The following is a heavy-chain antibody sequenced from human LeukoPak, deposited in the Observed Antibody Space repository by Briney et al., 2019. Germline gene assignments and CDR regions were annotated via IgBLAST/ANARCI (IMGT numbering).Heavy chain of an antibody. Sequence: GGSLRLSCAASGFTFSNYGMNWVRQAPGKGLDWVSAISGSGGSTYYADSVKGRFTISRDNSKSTLYLQMDSLRAEDTAIYYCAKKYRSVQFFYMDVWGKGTTVTISS. CDR1: GFTFSNYG. J-gene: IGHJ6*03. CDR3: AKKYRSVQFFYMDV. CDR2: ISGSGGST. V-gene: IGHV3-23*01. D-gene: IGHD2-2*01.